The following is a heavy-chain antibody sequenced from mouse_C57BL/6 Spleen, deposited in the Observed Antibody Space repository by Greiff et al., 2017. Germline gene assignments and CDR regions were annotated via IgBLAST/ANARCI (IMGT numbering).Heavy chain of an antibody. J-gene: IGHJ2*01. Sequence: VQLQQPGAELVKPGASVKLSCKASGYTFTSYWMHWVKQRPGQGLEWIGMIHPNSGSTNYNEKFKSKATLTVDKSSSTAYMQLSSLTSEDSAVFYCASLTTVYYFDYWGQGTTLTVSS. CDR3: ASLTTVYYFDY. CDR1: GYTFTSYW. V-gene: IGHV1-64*01. D-gene: IGHD1-1*01. CDR2: IHPNSGST.